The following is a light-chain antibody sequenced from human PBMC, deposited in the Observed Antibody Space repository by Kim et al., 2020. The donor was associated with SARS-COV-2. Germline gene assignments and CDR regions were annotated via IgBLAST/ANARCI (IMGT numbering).Light chain of an antibody. CDR3: QQRFEWPPIT. CDR2: EAS. CDR1: QRIRTS. Sequence: SPGERATLSCRASQRIRTSVAWFQQKSGQPPRLLIYEASYRATGIPARFAGSGSGTDFTLTISSLEPEDFAIYYCQQRFEWPPITFGPGTRLEIK. J-gene: IGKJ5*01. V-gene: IGKV3-11*01.